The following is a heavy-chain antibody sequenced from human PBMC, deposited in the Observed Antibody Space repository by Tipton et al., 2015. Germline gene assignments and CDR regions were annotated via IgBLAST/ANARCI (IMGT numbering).Heavy chain of an antibody. J-gene: IGHJ4*02. CDR1: GGSISTYY. CDR2: IDGSGST. D-gene: IGHD5-24*01. CDR3: ARDGYNSNYFDY. Sequence: TLSLTCSVSGGSISTYYWSWIRQSPGKGLEWIGYIDGSGSTSYNPALKSRATLSVDTSKNQFSLKLSSVTAADTAVYYCARDGYNSNYFDYWGQGTLVTVSS. V-gene: IGHV4-59*12.